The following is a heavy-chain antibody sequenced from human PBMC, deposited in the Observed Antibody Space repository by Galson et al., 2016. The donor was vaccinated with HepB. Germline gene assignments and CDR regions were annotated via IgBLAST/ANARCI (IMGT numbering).Heavy chain of an antibody. CDR3: ARSRENFGSGSYLDY. J-gene: IGHJ4*02. Sequence: SLRLSCAASGFNFISYGMHWVRQAPGKGLEWVAVTWFDGNYKDYAESVKGRITVSRDNTKNTLSLQLDSLRAEDTAVYHCARSRENFGSGSYLDYWGQGTLVIVSS. V-gene: IGHV3-33*01. CDR1: GFNFISYG. CDR2: TWFDGNYK. D-gene: IGHD3-10*01.